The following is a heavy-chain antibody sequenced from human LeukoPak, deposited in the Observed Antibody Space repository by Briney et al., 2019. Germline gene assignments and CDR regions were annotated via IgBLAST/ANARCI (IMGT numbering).Heavy chain of an antibody. Sequence: ASVKVSCKASGYTFTGYYMHWVRQAPGQGLEWMGRINPNSGGTNYAQKFQGRVTMTRDTSISTAYMGLSRLRSDDTAVYYCARVVSEDIVVVPAARVGPLGYYYGMDVWGQGTTVTVSS. CDR3: ARVVSEDIVVVPAARVGPLGYYYGMDV. D-gene: IGHD2-2*01. CDR2: INPNSGGT. J-gene: IGHJ6*02. CDR1: GYTFTGYY. V-gene: IGHV1-2*06.